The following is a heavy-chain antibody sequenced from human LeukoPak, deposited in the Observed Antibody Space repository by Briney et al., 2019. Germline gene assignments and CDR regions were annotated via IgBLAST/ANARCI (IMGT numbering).Heavy chain of an antibody. CDR2: ISSSSSYI. J-gene: IGHJ4*02. CDR3: ARERQGTIVVVPAAIPDY. D-gene: IGHD2-2*01. CDR1: GFTFSSYA. Sequence: GGSLRLSCAASGFTFSSYAMTWVRQAPGKGLEWVSSISSSSSYIYYADSVKGRFTISRDNAKNSLYLQMNSLRAEDTAVYYCARERQGTIVVVPAAIPDYWGQGTLVTVSS. V-gene: IGHV3-21*01.